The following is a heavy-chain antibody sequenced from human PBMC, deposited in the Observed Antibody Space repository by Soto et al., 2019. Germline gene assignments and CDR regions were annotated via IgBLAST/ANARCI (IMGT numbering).Heavy chain of an antibody. CDR2: VYYSGST. J-gene: IGHJ3*02. CDR3: ARDFGDYATFDI. CDR1: GGSIISYY. D-gene: IGHD4-17*01. V-gene: IGHV4-59*01. Sequence: SETLSLTCTVSGGSIISYYWSWIRQPPGKGLEWIGYVYYSGSTKYNPSLKSRVTISVDTSKNQFSLKFSSVTAADTAVYYCARDFGDYATFDIWGQGQWSPSPQ.